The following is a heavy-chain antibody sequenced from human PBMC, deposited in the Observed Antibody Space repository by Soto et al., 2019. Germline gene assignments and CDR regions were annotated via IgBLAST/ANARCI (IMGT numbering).Heavy chain of an antibody. CDR3: AKSYWSGYYLGLADGAYYFDY. Sequence: GGSLRLSCAASGFTFSSYAMSWVRQAPGKGLEWVSAISGSGGSTYYADSVKGRFTISRDNSKNTLYLQMNSLRAEDTAVYYCAKSYWSGYYLGLADGAYYFDYWGQGTLVTVSS. CDR1: GFTFSSYA. D-gene: IGHD3-3*01. J-gene: IGHJ4*02. CDR2: ISGSGGST. V-gene: IGHV3-23*01.